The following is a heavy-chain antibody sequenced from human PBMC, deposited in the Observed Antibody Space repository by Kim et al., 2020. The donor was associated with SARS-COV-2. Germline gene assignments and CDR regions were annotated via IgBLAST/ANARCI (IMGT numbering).Heavy chain of an antibody. CDR1: GFTVDSQA. CDR2: ITSTGT. V-gene: IGHV3-23*01. J-gene: IGHJ4*02. Sequence: GGSLRLSCATSGFTVDSQAMSWVRQAPGEGLEWVSSITSTGTYYADSVKGRFTVSRDKSKNTVGVQMNSLRAEDTAVYYCVKGAYTFDYWGQGTLVTVSS. CDR3: VKGAYTFDY. D-gene: IGHD3-16*01.